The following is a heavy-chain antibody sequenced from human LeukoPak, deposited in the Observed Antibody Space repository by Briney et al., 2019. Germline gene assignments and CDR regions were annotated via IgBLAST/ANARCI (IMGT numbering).Heavy chain of an antibody. D-gene: IGHD1-26*01. CDR2: IYPGDSDT. CDR3: ARLRDGGSYYHPGDC. J-gene: IGHJ4*02. Sequence: GESLKISCKGSGYSFTSYWIGWVRQMPGKGLEWMGIIYPGDSDTRYSPSFQGQVTISADKSISTAYLQWSSLKASDIAMYYCARLRDGGSYYHPGDCWGQGTLVTVSS. V-gene: IGHV5-51*01. CDR1: GYSFTSYW.